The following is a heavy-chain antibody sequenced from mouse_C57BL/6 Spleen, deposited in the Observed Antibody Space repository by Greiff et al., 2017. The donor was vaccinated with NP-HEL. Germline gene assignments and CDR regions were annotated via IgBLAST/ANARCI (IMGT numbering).Heavy chain of an antibody. Sequence: VKLMESGPELVKPGASVKLSCKASGYTFTSYDINWVKQRPGQGLEWIGWIYPRDGSTKYNEKFKGKATLTVDTSSSTAYMELHSLTSEDSAVYFCARRGYYGSHWYFDVWGTGTTVTVSS. V-gene: IGHV1-85*01. CDR2: IYPRDGST. CDR3: ARRGYYGSHWYFDV. CDR1: GYTFTSYD. D-gene: IGHD1-1*01. J-gene: IGHJ1*03.